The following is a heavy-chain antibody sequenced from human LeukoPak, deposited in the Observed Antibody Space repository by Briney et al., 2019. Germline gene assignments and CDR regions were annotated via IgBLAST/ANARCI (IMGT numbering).Heavy chain of an antibody. Sequence: SETLSLTCTVSGGSISSYYWSWIRQPPGKGLEWIGYIYYSGSTNYNPSLKSRVTISVDTSKNQFSLKLSSVTAADTAVHYCASATYDILTGYYGGGAFDIWGQGTMVTVSS. CDR3: ASATYDILTGYYGGGAFDI. CDR2: IYYSGST. V-gene: IGHV4-59*01. CDR1: GGSISSYY. J-gene: IGHJ3*02. D-gene: IGHD3-9*01.